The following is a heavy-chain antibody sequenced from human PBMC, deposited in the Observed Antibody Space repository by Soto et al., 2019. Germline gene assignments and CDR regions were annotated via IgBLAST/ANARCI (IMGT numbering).Heavy chain of an antibody. CDR3: ARAVAVAADFDY. CDR2: ITAGNGNT. CDR1: GYTFTGYA. V-gene: IGHV1-3*05. D-gene: IGHD6-19*01. J-gene: IGHJ4*02. Sequence: QVQLVQSGAEEKKPGASVKVSCKASGYTFTGYAMHWVRQAPGQRLEWMGWITAGNGNTKYSQKFQGRVTITRDTSASTAYMELSSLSSEDTAVYYCARAVAVAADFDYWGQRTLVTVSS.